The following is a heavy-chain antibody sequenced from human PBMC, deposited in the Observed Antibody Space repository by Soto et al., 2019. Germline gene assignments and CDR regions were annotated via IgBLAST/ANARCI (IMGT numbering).Heavy chain of an antibody. Sequence: QVQLVESGGGVVQPGRSPRLSCAASGFTFSSYAMHWVRQAPGKGLEWVAVISYDGSNKYYADSVKGRFTISRDNSKNTLYLQMNSLRAEDTAVYYCARVSETIGWELIDYWGQGTLVTVSS. CDR1: GFTFSSYA. CDR2: ISYDGSNK. CDR3: ARVSETIGWELIDY. J-gene: IGHJ4*02. V-gene: IGHV3-30-3*01. D-gene: IGHD1-26*01.